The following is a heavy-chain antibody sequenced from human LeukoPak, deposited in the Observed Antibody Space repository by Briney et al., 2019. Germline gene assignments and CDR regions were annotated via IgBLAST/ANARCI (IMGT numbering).Heavy chain of an antibody. CDR1: GYTFTSYA. J-gene: IGHJ5*02. Sequence: ASVKVSCKASGYTFTSYAMNWVRQAPGQGLEWMGWISAYNGNTNYAQKLQGRVTMTTDTSTSIAYMELRSLRSDDTAVYYCARIFVVVPAAIAYNWFDPWGQGTLVTVSS. CDR3: ARIFVVVPAAIAYNWFDP. D-gene: IGHD2-2*01. V-gene: IGHV1-18*01. CDR2: ISAYNGNT.